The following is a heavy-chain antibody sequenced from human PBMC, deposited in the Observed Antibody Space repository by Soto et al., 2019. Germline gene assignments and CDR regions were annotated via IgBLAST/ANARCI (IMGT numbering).Heavy chain of an antibody. CDR1: GGSISSSSYY. Sequence: SETLSLTCTVSGGSISSSSYYWGWIRQPPGKGLEWIGSIYYSGSTYYNPSLKSRVTISVDTSKNQFSLKLSSVTAADTAVYYCASPGKWFGELSGYYYYMDVWGKGTTVTVSS. J-gene: IGHJ6*03. D-gene: IGHD3-10*01. CDR3: ASPGKWFGELSGYYYYMDV. CDR2: IYYSGST. V-gene: IGHV4-39*01.